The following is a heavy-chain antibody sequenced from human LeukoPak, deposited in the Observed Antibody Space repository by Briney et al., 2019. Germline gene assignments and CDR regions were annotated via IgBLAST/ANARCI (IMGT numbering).Heavy chain of an antibody. CDR3: PTRRPLGVRDDNCYSEWFDP. CDR1: GYTFTDYY. J-gene: IGHJ5*02. V-gene: IGHV1-2*02. D-gene: IGHD2-15*01. Sequence: ASVKVSCKASGYTFTDYYIHWVGQAPGQGLEWMGWINPNSGGTNSAQNFQGRVTMTRDTSITTAYMELSRLRSDSTAVYYFPTRRPLGVRDDNCYSEWFDPWGQGTLVTVSS. CDR2: INPNSGGT.